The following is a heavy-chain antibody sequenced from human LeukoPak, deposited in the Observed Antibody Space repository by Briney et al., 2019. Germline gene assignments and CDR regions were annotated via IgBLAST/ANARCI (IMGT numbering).Heavy chain of an antibody. V-gene: IGHV1-18*01. D-gene: IGHD2-15*01. CDR1: GYTFTSYG. J-gene: IGHJ3*02. CDR2: ISTYNGNT. CDR3: ARDRLGYCSGGSCYAETAFDI. Sequence: GASVKVSCKASGYTFTSYGFSWLRQARSQGLEWMGLISTYNGNTNYAKKLKGRVTMTTDTSTSTAYMELRSLRSDDTAVYYCARDRLGYCSGGSCYAETAFDIWGQGTMVTVSP.